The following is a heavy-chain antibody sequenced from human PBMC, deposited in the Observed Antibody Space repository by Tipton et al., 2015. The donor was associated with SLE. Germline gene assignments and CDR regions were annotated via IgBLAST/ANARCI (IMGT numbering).Heavy chain of an antibody. CDR2: ISNTAYTI. J-gene: IGHJ4*02. CDR1: GFTVSNNY. V-gene: IGHV3-11*01. Sequence: SLRLSCAASGFTVSNNYMSWVRQAPGKGLEWVSYISNTAYTIYYADSVKGRFTVSRDNAKNSLYLQMNSLRAEDTAVYYCARAGVIIPDYWGQGTLVTVSS. D-gene: IGHD3-3*01. CDR3: ARAGVIIPDY.